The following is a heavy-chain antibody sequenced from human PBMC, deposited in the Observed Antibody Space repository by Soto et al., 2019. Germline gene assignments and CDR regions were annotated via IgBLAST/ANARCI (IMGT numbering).Heavy chain of an antibody. J-gene: IGHJ4*02. CDR1: GGSVSSGGYY. CDR3: ARKKGYSYGPHYFDY. D-gene: IGHD5-18*01. Sequence: QVQLQESGPGLVKPSQTLSLTCTVSGGSVSSGGYYWSWIRQHPGKGLEWIGYVYYSGNTFYNPSLKSRVTISVDTSKNQFSLKLSSVTAADTAVYYCARKKGYSYGPHYFDYWGQGTRVTVSS. CDR2: VYYSGNT. V-gene: IGHV4-31*03.